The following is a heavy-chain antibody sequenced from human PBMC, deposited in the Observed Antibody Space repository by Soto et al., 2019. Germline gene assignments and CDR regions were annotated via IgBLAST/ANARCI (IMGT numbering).Heavy chain of an antibody. CDR1: GDSISTNNVA. CDR2: TGYTSKWYN. V-gene: IGHV6-1*01. CDR3: ARGKYSAFDY. D-gene: IGHD5-18*01. Sequence: QVQLQQSGPGLVKPSQTLSLTCAISGDSISTNNVAWNWIRQSPSGGLEWLGRTGYTSKWYNDYXVXVXXRITINPDTSKTQFSLQLNSVTLDDTAVYYCARGKYSAFDYWGQGTLVTVSS. J-gene: IGHJ4*02.